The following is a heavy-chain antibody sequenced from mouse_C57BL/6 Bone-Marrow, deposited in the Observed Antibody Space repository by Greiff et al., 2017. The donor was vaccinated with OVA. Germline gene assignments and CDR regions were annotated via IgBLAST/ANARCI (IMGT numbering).Heavy chain of an antibody. CDR1: EYEFPSHD. J-gene: IGHJ4*01. V-gene: IGHV5-2*03. Sequence: EVKVEESGGGLVQPGESLKLSCESNEYEFPSHDMSWVRKTPEKRLELVAAINSDGGSTYYPDTMERRFIISRDNTKKTLYLQMSSLRSEDTALYYCARPPYYYGSSYGAMDYWGQGTSVTVSS. CDR3: ARPPYYYGSSYGAMDY. D-gene: IGHD1-1*01. CDR2: INSDGGST.